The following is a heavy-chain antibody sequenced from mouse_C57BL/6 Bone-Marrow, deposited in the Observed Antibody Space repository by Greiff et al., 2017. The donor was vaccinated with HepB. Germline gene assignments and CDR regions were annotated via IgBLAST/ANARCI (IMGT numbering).Heavy chain of an antibody. CDR3: TGGLY. CDR2: IRLKSDNYST. V-gene: IGHV6-3*01. J-gene: IGHJ2*01. CDR1: GFTFSNYW. Sequence: EVKLEESGGGLVQPGGSMKLSCVASGFTFSNYWMNWVRQSPEKGLEWVAQIRLKSDNYSTHYAESVKGRFTISRYDSKSSVYLQMNNLRAEDTEIYYCTGGLYWGQGTTLTVSS.